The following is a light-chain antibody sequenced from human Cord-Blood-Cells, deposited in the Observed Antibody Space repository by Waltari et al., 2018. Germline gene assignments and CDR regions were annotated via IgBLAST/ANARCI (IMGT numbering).Light chain of an antibody. CDR1: QSVSSY. V-gene: IGKV3-11*01. Sequence: EIVLTQYPATLSLTPGERATLSCRASQSVSSYLAWYQQKPGQAPRLLIYDASNRATGIPARFSGSGSGTDFTLTISSLEPEDFAVYYCQQRSNTFGQGTKVEIK. CDR2: DAS. CDR3: QQRSNT. J-gene: IGKJ1*01.